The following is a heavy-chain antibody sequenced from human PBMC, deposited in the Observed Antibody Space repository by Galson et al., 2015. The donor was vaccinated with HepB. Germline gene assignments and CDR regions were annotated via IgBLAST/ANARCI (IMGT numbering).Heavy chain of an antibody. CDR1: GYTFTSYG. CDR3: ARVFHDILTGYYTCVDY. V-gene: IGHV1-18*04. CDR2: ISAYNGNT. Sequence: SVKVSCKASGYTFTSYGISWVRQAPGQGLEWMGWISAYNGNTNYAQKLQGRVTMTTDTSTSTAYMELRSLRSDDTAVYYCARVFHDILTGYYTCVDYWGQGTQVTVSS. J-gene: IGHJ4*02. D-gene: IGHD3-9*01.